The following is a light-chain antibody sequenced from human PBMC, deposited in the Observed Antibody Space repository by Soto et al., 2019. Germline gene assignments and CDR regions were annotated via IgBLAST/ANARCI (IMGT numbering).Light chain of an antibody. V-gene: IGLV1-44*01. CDR2: SNN. CDR1: SSNIGSNT. Sequence: QSVLTQPPSASGTPGQRVTISCSGSSSNIGSNTVNWYQHLPGTAPKLLIYSNNQRPSGVPDRFSGSKSGTSASLAISGLQSEDEADYYCAAWDDSLNGPGVVFGGVTKVTVL. CDR3: AAWDDSLNGPGVV. J-gene: IGLJ2*01.